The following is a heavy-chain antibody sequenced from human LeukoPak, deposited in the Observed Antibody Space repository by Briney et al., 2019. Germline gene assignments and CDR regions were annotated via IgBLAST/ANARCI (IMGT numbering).Heavy chain of an antibody. V-gene: IGHV3-30*04. CDR1: GFTFSSYA. Sequence: GGSLRLSCAASGFTFSSYAMHWVRQAPGKGLEWVAVISYYGSNKYYADSVKGRFTISRDNSKNTLYLQMNSLRAEDTAVYYCASDVDIVATSPGTLYYFDYWGQGTLVTVSS. CDR3: ASDVDIVATSPGTLYYFDY. CDR2: ISYYGSNK. J-gene: IGHJ4*02. D-gene: IGHD5-12*01.